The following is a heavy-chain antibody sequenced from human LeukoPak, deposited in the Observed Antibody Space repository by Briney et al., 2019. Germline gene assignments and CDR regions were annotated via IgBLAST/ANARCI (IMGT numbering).Heavy chain of an antibody. CDR3: ARGLYYYDSSGYY. CDR2: IYPGDSDT. Sequence: GESLQISCKGSGYGFTSYWIGWVRQMPGKGLEWMGIIYPGDSDTRYSPSFQGQVTISADKSISTAYLQWSSLKASDTAMYYCARGLYYYDSSGYYWGQGTLVTVSS. D-gene: IGHD3-22*01. V-gene: IGHV5-51*01. J-gene: IGHJ4*02. CDR1: GYGFTSYW.